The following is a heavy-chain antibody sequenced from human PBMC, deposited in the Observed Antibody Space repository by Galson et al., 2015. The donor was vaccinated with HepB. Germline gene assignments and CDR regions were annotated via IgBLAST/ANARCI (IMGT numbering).Heavy chain of an antibody. CDR1: GYTFISYY. V-gene: IGHV1-46*01. CDR3: ARVGYCSASSCYAFDH. J-gene: IGHJ4*02. D-gene: IGHD2-15*01. Sequence: SVKVSCKASGYTFISYYMHWVRQAPGQGLEWLGRINPSGGSTRYAEKFQGRVTMTSDASTNTVYMEVSSLRSEDTAVYYCARVGYCSASSCYAFDHWGQGTLVTVSS. CDR2: INPSGGST.